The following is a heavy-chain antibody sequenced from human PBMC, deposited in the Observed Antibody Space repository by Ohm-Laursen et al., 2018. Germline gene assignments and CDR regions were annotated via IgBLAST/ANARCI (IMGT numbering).Heavy chain of an antibody. V-gene: IGHV4-59*01. CDR2: IYYTGST. CDR3: ARDPGMVYANGYFDY. Sequence: SETLSLTCTVSGGSISSYYWSWIRQAPGKGLEWIGYIYYTGSTNYNPSLKSRVTMSVDTSKNRFSLKLSSVTAADTAVYFCARDPGMVYANGYFDYWGQGALVTVSS. D-gene: IGHD2-8*01. J-gene: IGHJ4*02. CDR1: GGSISSYY.